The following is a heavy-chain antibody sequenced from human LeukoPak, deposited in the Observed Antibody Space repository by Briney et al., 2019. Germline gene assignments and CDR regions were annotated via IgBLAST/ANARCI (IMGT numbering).Heavy chain of an antibody. CDR3: ASNLWLVLGSPYGMDV. D-gene: IGHD6-19*01. CDR1: GYTFTDYY. Sequence: PGASVKVSCKASGYTFTDYYMHWVRQAPGQGLEWMGIINPSGGSTSYAQKFQGRVTMTRDTSTSTVYMELSSLRSEDTAVYYCASNLWLVLGSPYGMDVWGQGTTVTVSS. V-gene: IGHV1-46*01. CDR2: INPSGGST. J-gene: IGHJ6*02.